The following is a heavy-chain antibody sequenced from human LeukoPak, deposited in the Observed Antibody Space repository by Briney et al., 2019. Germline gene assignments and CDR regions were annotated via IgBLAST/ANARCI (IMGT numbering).Heavy chain of an antibody. CDR2: ISDSGDRT. J-gene: IGHJ6*03. Sequence: GGTLRLSCGASGFTFSSYGMSWVRQAPGKGLEWVSSISDSGDRTFYADSVKGRFTISRDNSKNTLFLQVNSLRAEDTAVYYCAKGGAVSSKSITMIRGTRRYYYYMDVWGKGTTVTISS. CDR3: AKGGAVSSKSITMIRGTRRYYYYMDV. V-gene: IGHV3-23*01. CDR1: GFTFSSYG. D-gene: IGHD3-10*01.